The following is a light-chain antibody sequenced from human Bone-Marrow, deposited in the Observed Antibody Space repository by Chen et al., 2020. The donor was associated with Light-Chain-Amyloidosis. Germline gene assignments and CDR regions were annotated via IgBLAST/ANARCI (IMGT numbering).Light chain of an antibody. V-gene: IGKV3-20*01. Sequence: EIVFTKSPRTLSLSPGEGANLSCRASKTISSNYLTWYQQKFGPAPRLLIYGSSSRATGIPDRFTGSGSGTDFTLTINRLEPEDFAMYYCQQYGTSPLTFGGGTKVEIK. J-gene: IGKJ4*01. CDR3: QQYGTSPLT. CDR1: KTISSNY. CDR2: GSS.